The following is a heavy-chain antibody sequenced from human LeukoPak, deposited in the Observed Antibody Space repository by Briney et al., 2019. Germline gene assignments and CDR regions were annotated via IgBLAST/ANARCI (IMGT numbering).Heavy chain of an antibody. Sequence: GGSLRLSCAASGFIFSSYRMTWVRQAPGKGLEWVSSISSSGNYIYYADSVKGRFTISRDNSKNTLYLQMNSLRAEDTAVYYCANHGGSSWYGLGVSFDYWGQGTLVTVSS. CDR3: ANHGGSSWYGLGVSFDY. CDR2: ISSSGNYI. CDR1: GFIFSSYR. D-gene: IGHD6-13*01. J-gene: IGHJ4*02. V-gene: IGHV3-21*04.